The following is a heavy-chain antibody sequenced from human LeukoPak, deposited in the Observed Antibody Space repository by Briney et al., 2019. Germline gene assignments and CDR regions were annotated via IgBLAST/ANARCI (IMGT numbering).Heavy chain of an antibody. J-gene: IGHJ3*02. CDR3: ARQAYASSSSSYI. CDR2: MYHSGST. Sequence: KPSGTLSLTCPVSGASISSSSYYWGWIRQPPGKGLEWICSMYHSGSTYYNPSLKSRVTISVDTSNNQFSLKLNFVTAADTAVYYCARQAYASSSSSYIWGQGTMVTVSS. D-gene: IGHD2-2*01. CDR1: GASISSSSYY. V-gene: IGHV4-39*01.